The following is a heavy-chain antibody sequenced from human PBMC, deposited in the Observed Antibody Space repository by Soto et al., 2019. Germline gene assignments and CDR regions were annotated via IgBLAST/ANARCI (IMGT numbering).Heavy chain of an antibody. D-gene: IGHD3-10*01. CDR1: GFTFSSYG. CDR3: AKAAVSYGAAAFDI. V-gene: IGHV3-30*18. J-gene: IGHJ3*02. CDR2: ISYDGSNK. Sequence: VGSLRLSCAASGFTFSSYGMHWVRQAPGKGLEWVAVISYDGSNKYYADSVKGRFTISRDNSKNTLYLQMNSLRAEDTAVYYCAKAAVSYGAAAFDIWGQGTMVTVSS.